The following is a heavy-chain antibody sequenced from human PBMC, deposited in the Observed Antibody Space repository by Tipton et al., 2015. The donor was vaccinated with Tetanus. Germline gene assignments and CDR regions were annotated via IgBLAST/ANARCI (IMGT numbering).Heavy chain of an antibody. Sequence: LRLSCIVSGGSMSGSGHYGAWVRQSPGKGLEWIGSVSYSGRTYYSPSLKSRVTISVDTSKSQFSLRLSSVTAADTAVYFCARHPPPYYYGSGSYLDYWGQGTPVTVSS. CDR1: GGSMSGSGHY. J-gene: IGHJ4*02. CDR2: VSYSGRT. CDR3: ARHPPPYYYGSGSYLDY. D-gene: IGHD3-10*01. V-gene: IGHV4-39*01.